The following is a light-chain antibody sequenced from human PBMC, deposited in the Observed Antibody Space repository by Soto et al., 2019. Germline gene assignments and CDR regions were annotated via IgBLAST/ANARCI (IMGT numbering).Light chain of an antibody. V-gene: IGLV2-14*01. CDR2: DVS. CDR1: SSDIGRYNY. Sequence: QSVLTQPASVSGSPGQSITISCIGTSSDIGRYNYVSWYQQYPGKAPKFIIYDVSNRPSGVSNRFSGSKSGSTASLTISGLQAEDEADYYCSSYISSSTYVFGTGTKVTVL. CDR3: SSYISSSTYV. J-gene: IGLJ1*01.